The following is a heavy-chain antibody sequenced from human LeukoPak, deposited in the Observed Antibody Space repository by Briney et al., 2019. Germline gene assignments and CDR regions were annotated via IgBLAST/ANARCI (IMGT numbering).Heavy chain of an antibody. Sequence: ASVKVSCKASGYTFTGYYMHWVRQAPGQGLEWMGWISAYNGNTNYAQKLQGRVTMTTDTSTSTAYMELRSLRSDDTAVYYCARRGAARSYFDYWGQGTLVTVSS. V-gene: IGHV1-18*04. CDR1: GYTFTGYY. J-gene: IGHJ4*02. D-gene: IGHD6-6*01. CDR2: ISAYNGNT. CDR3: ARRGAARSYFDY.